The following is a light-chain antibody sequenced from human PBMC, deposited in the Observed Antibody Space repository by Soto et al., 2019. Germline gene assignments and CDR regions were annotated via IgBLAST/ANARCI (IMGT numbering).Light chain of an antibody. CDR1: SSSIGNNY. V-gene: IGLV1-51*01. CDR3: GTWDTNLSAVV. J-gene: IGLJ3*02. Sequence: QSVLTQPPSVSAAPGQKVTISCSVSSSSIGNNYVSWYQQLPGTAPKLLIYDNNKRPSGIPDRFSGSKSATSATLGISGLQTGDEADYYCGTWDTNLSAVVFGGGTQLTVL. CDR2: DNN.